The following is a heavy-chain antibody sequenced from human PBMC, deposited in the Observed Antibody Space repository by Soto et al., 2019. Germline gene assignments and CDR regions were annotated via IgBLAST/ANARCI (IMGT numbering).Heavy chain of an antibody. CDR3: ARGVHFGDFYSYYYGMDV. Sequence: QVQLVQSGAEVKKPGASVKVSCKASGYTFTSYDINWVRQATGQGLEWMGWMNPNSGNTGYAQKFQGRVTMTRNTSISTAYMELSSLRYEDTAVYYCARGVHFGDFYSYYYGMDVWGQGTTVTVSS. CDR1: GYTFTSYD. D-gene: IGHD3-3*01. CDR2: MNPNSGNT. V-gene: IGHV1-8*01. J-gene: IGHJ6*02.